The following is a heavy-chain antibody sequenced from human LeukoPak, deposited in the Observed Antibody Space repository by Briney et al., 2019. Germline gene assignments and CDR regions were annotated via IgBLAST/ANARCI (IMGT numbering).Heavy chain of an antibody. J-gene: IGHJ4*02. CDR2: ISSNGGST. Sequence: PGGSLRLSCAASGFTFSNYAMHWVRQAPGKGLEYVSAISSNGGSTYYANSVKGRFTISRDNSKNTLYLQMGSLRAEDMAVYYCARAPRYCSSTSCYCDYWGQGTLVTVSS. D-gene: IGHD2-2*01. CDR3: ARAPRYCSSTSCYCDY. CDR1: GFTFSNYA. V-gene: IGHV3-64*01.